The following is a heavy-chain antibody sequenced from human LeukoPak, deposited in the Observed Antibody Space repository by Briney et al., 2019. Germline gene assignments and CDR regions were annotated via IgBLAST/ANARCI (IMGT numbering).Heavy chain of an antibody. D-gene: IGHD3-10*01. CDR1: GYTFTSYG. V-gene: IGHV1-18*01. Sequence: GASVKVSCKASGYTFTSYGISWVGQAPGQGLEWMGWISAYNGNTNYAQKLQGRVTMTTDTSTSTAYMELRSLRSDDTAVYYCARAMPHDYGSGSYYAPGGYWGQGTLVTVSS. J-gene: IGHJ4*02. CDR2: ISAYNGNT. CDR3: ARAMPHDYGSGSYYAPGGY.